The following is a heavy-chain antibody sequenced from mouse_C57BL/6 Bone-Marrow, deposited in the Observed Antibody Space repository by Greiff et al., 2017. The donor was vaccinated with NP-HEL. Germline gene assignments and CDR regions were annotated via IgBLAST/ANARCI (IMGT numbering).Heavy chain of an antibody. CDR1: GYTFTDYE. J-gene: IGHJ3*01. Sequence: VKLVESGAELVRPGASVTLSCKASGYTFTDYEMHWVKQTPVHGLEWIGAIDPETGGTAYNQKFKGKAILTADKSSSTAYMELRSLTSEDSAVYYCTRIGGNYGGSWFAYWGQGTLVTVSA. V-gene: IGHV1-15*01. CDR2: IDPETGGT. CDR3: TRIGGNYGGSWFAY. D-gene: IGHD2-1*01.